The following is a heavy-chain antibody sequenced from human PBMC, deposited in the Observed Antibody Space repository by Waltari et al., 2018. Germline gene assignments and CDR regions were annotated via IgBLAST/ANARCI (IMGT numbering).Heavy chain of an antibody. V-gene: IGHV1-2*02. CDR1: GYTFTGYY. CDR3: ARGTGGWGYSGYEIDY. CDR2: INPNSGGT. J-gene: IGHJ4*02. Sequence: QVQLVQSGAEVKKPGASVKVSCKASGYTFTGYYMHWVRQAPGQGLEWMGWINPNSGGTNYAQKFQGRVTITTDESTSTAYMELSSLRSEDTAVYYCARGTGGWGYSGYEIDYWGQGTLVTVSS. D-gene: IGHD5-12*01.